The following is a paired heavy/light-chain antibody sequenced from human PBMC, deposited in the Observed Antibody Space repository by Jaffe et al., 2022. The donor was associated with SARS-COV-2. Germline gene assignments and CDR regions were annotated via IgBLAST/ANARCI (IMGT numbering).Light chain of an antibody. V-gene: IGKV1-39*01. CDR2: GAS. Sequence: DIQMTQSPSSLSASVGDRVTISCRASQSISTYLTWYQQKPGKAPKVLIYGASSLQSGVPSRFSGSGSGTDFTLTISSLQPEDFVTYYCQQSFSTLWTFGQGTKVEIK. J-gene: IGKJ1*01. CDR3: QQSFSTLWT. CDR1: QSISTY.
Heavy chain of an antibody. J-gene: IGHJ4*02. V-gene: IGHV3-53*01. D-gene: IGHD2-21*02. CDR1: GFTVGTNH. CDR2: IYSGGST. Sequence: EVQLVESGGGLIQPGGSLRLSCAASGFTVGTNHMSWVRQAPGKGLEWVSVIYSGGSTYYSDSVEGRFTISRDNPKNTLYLQMNSLRGEDTAVYYCGGQPPAGVTLGAIDYWGQGILVTVSS. CDR3: GGQPPAGVTLGAIDY.